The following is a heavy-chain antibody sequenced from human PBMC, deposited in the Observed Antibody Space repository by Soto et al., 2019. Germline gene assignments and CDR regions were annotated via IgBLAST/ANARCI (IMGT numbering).Heavy chain of an antibody. Sequence: VQLLESGGGLVQPGGSLRLSCEASGFTFSNYAMTWVRQAPGKGLEWVSSISGSGGNTHYADSVKGRFTISRDNSKNTLYLQMNSLGAEDTALYYCSKEAYWSNIRCWGDSWCDPWGQGTLVTFSS. CDR2: ISGSGGNT. CDR3: SKEAYWSNIRCWGDSWCDP. J-gene: IGHJ5*02. CDR1: GFTFSNYA. V-gene: IGHV3-23*01. D-gene: IGHD2-2*01.